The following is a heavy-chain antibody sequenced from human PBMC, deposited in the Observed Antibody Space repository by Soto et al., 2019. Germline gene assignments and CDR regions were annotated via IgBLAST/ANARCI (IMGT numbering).Heavy chain of an antibody. V-gene: IGHV1-69*01. Sequence: QVQLVQSGAEVKKPGSSVKVSCKASGGTFSSYAISWVRQAPGQGLEWMGGIIPIFGTANYAQKFQGRVTITADESTSTAYMELGSLRSEDTAVYYCARDRGSSSLFWPGAYYYYYGMDVWGQGTTVTVSS. J-gene: IGHJ6*02. CDR2: IIPIFGTA. CDR1: GGTFSSYA. D-gene: IGHD6-13*01. CDR3: ARDRGSSSLFWPGAYYYYYGMDV.